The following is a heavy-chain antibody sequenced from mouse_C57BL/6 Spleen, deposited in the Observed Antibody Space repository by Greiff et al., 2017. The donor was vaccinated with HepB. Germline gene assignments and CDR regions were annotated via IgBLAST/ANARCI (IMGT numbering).Heavy chain of an antibody. Sequence: QVQLQQPGAELVKPGASVKLSCKASGYTFTSYWMHWVKQRPGQGLEWIGMIHPNSGSTNYNEKFKSKATLTVDKSSSTAYMQLSSLTSEDSAVYYCARGIYYYGSRDYAMDYWGQGTSVTVAS. CDR1: GYTFTSYW. CDR3: ARGIYYYGSRDYAMDY. J-gene: IGHJ4*01. D-gene: IGHD1-1*01. CDR2: IHPNSGST. V-gene: IGHV1-64*01.